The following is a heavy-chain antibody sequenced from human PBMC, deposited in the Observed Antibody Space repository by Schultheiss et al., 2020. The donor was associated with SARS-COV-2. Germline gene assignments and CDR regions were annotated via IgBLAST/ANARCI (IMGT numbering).Heavy chain of an antibody. D-gene: IGHD4-17*01. J-gene: IGHJ5*02. CDR3: GVVTTYNWFDP. Sequence: SETLSLTCAVSGGSITSRNWWNWVRQPPGKGLEWIVEIYHSGTTNYSPSLKSRVTISVDTSKNQFSLRLSSVTAADTAVYYCGVVTTYNWFDPWGQGTLVTVSS. V-gene: IGHV4-4*02. CDR2: IYHSGTT. CDR1: GGSITSRNW.